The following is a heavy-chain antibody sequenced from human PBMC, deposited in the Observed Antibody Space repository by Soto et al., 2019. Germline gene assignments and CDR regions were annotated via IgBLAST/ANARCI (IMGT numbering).Heavy chain of an antibody. D-gene: IGHD3-16*02. CDR2: IYQNGDT. CDR1: GGSVSSAGHS. J-gene: IGHJ5*02. Sequence: PXGTLALTCAVSGGSVSSAGHSGSWIRQPPGEGLQWIGYIYQNGDTYYNPSLQGRVTISLDRTKNEFSLKLTSVTAADTAVYFCAAGGVISTWLDPWGQATLVTVSS. CDR3: AAGGVISTWLDP. V-gene: IGHV4-30-2*01.